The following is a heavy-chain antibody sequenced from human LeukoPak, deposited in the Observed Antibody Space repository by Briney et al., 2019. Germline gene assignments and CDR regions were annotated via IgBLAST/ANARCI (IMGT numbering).Heavy chain of an antibody. D-gene: IGHD5/OR15-5a*01. CDR2: ISWNSGSF. CDR3: VKDQSVTLFRGPFEI. V-gene: IGHV3-9*02. CDR1: GFTSGDHA. Sequence: PGGSLRLSCAGSGFTSGDHATHWVRQAPGKGLEWVFGISWNSGSFGYAPSEKGRFTISRDNAKKSPYLQMNSLRPEDTAGYYCVKDQSVTLFRGPFEIWGERTVVTVSS. J-gene: IGHJ3*02.